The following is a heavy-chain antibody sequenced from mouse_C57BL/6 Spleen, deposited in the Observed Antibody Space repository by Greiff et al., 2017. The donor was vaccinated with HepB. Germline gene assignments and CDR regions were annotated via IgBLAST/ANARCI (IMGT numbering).Heavy chain of an antibody. Sequence: EVQVVESGGGLVKPGGSLKLSCAASGFTFSSYAMSWVRQTPEKRLEWVATISDGGSYTYYPDNVKGRFTISRDNAKNNLYLQMSHLKSEDTAMYYCARDGRLRPFAYWGQGTLVTVSA. J-gene: IGHJ3*01. CDR1: GFTFSSYA. D-gene: IGHD2-4*01. V-gene: IGHV5-4*01. CDR3: ARDGRLRPFAY. CDR2: ISDGGSYT.